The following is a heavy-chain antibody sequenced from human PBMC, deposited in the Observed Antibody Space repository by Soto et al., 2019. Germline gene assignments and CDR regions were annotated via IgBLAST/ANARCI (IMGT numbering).Heavy chain of an antibody. Sequence: EVQLVESGGGLVQPGGSLRLSCAASGFTFSSYSMNWVRQAPGKGLEWVSYISASSTTMYYSDSVKGRFTISRDNAKNSLYLQMTSLRDEDTALYYCARWGNSADYWGQGTLVTVSS. CDR1: GFTFSSYS. D-gene: IGHD4-4*01. CDR3: ARWGNSADY. J-gene: IGHJ4*02. CDR2: ISASSTTM. V-gene: IGHV3-48*02.